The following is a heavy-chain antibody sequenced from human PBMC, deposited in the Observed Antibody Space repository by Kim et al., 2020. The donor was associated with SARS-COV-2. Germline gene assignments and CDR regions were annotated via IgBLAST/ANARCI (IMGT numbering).Heavy chain of an antibody. J-gene: IGHJ5*02. CDR2: TYYRSKWYN. CDR1: GDSVSSNSAA. CDR3: AGAFAAAGTSGGRRPPLNRFDP. Sequence: SQTLSLTCAISGDSVSSNSAAWNWIRQSPSRGLEWLGRTYYRSKWYNDYAVSVKSRITINPDTSKNQFSLQLNSVTPEDTAVYYCAGAFAAAGTSGGRRPPLNRFDPWGQGTLVTVSS. D-gene: IGHD6-13*01. V-gene: IGHV6-1*01.